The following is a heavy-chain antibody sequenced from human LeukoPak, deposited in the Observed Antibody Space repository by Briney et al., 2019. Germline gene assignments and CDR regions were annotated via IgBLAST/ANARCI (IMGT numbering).Heavy chain of an antibody. V-gene: IGHV4-59*01. D-gene: IGHD6-13*01. CDR3: ARVRKGESSSWSVSFPNWFDP. Sequence: SVTLSFICTVSGDFICSYYGCWIRQPPGKGLVWIGYIHYRGCTNYNLSLKRLVTISVVTSKSQFSLRLSSVTAADTAVYYCARVRKGESSSWSVSFPNWFDPWGQGILVIVST. CDR2: IHYRGCT. J-gene: IGHJ5*02. CDR1: GDFICSYY.